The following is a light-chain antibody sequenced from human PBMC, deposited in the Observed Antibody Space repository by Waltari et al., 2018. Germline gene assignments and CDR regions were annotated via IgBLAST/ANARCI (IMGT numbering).Light chain of an antibody. CDR1: SSNLGPNS. V-gene: IGLV1-44*01. J-gene: IGLJ2*01. Sequence: QSVLTQPPSASGTPGQRVTISCSGSSSNLGPNSVNWYQQLPGTAPKLLIYRNHQRPSGVPDRFSGSKSGTSASLAISGLQSEDEADYYCAAWDDSLNGAVFGGGTRLTVL. CDR2: RNH. CDR3: AAWDDSLNGAV.